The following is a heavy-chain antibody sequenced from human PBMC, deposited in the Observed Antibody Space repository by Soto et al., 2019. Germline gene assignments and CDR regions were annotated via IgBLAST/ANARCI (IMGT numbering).Heavy chain of an antibody. J-gene: IGHJ4*02. CDR3: TTEGPGYSTNGVCCCLDY. CDR2: IKSKTDGGTT. V-gene: IGHV3-15*01. Sequence: PGGSLRLSCGASGFTFSNAWMSWVRQAPGKGLEWVGRIKSKTDGGTTDYAAPVKGRFTISRDDSKNTLNLQMNSLKTEDTAAYYCTTEGPGYSTNGVCCCLDYWGQGTSVTGS. CDR1: GFTFSNAW. D-gene: IGHD2-8*01.